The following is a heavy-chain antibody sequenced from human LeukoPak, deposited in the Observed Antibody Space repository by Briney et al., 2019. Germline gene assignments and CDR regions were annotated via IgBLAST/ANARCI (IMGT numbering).Heavy chain of an antibody. J-gene: IGHJ4*02. CDR2: IYYSGST. Sequence: PSETLSLTCTVSGGSISSYYWSWIRQPPGKGLEWIGYIYYSGSTNYNPSLKSRVTISVDTSKNQFSLKLSSVTAADTAVYYCARDLFDCYDSSGALDYWGQGTLVTVSS. CDR3: ARDLFDCYDSSGALDY. V-gene: IGHV4-59*12. D-gene: IGHD3-22*01. CDR1: GGSISSYY.